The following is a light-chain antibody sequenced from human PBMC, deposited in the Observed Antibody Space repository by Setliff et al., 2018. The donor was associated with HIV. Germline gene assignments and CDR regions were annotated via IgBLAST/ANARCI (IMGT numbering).Light chain of an antibody. Sequence: QSVLTQSPSVSGAPGQRVTISCAGNSSNIGAGYDVHWYQQFPGTAPKFLISVNSNRPSGVPDRFSGSKSGTSASLAIAGLQAEDEADYYCQSYDNSLSGSSVFGTGTK. CDR2: VNS. CDR3: QSYDNSLSGSSV. J-gene: IGLJ1*01. CDR1: SSNIGAGYD. V-gene: IGLV1-40*01.